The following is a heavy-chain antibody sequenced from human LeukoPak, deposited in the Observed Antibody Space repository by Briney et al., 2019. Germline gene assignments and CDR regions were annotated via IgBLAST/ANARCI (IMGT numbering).Heavy chain of an antibody. V-gene: IGHV1-46*01. CDR2: ITASGGST. D-gene: IGHD3-22*01. J-gene: IGHJ4*02. Sequence: ASVKVSCKASGYTFTSYYLYWVRQAPGQGLEWMGVITASGGSTTSAQKFQGRVTMTRDTSTSTVYMELRSLRSEDTAVYYCARGPGPADDGGGYCFDYWGQGTLVTVSS. CDR3: ARGPGPADDGGGYCFDY. CDR1: GYTFTSYY.